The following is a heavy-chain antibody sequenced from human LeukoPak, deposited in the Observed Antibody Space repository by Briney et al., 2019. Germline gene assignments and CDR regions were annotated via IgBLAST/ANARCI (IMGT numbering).Heavy chain of an antibody. Sequence: SETLSLTCTVSGFSISSYYWSWIRQPPVKGLEWIGCIYYSGSTNFNPSLKSRVTISVDTSKNQFSLKLSSVTAADTAVYYCARGSLDYDILTRYYQYYFDYWGQGTLVTVSS. CDR2: IYYSGST. D-gene: IGHD3-9*01. CDR3: ARGSLDYDILTRYYQYYFDY. CDR1: GFSISSYY. V-gene: IGHV4-59*01. J-gene: IGHJ4*02.